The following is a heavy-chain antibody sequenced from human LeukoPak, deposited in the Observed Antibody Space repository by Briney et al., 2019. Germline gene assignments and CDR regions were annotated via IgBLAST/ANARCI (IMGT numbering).Heavy chain of an antibody. D-gene: IGHD6-19*01. CDR3: ARDAPSIAVASYYFDY. V-gene: IGHV7-4-1*02. CDR1: GYTFTRYA. Sequence: ASVKVSCKASGYTFTRYAMNWVRQAPGQGLERMGWINTNTGNPTYAQGFTGRFVFSLDTSVSTAYLQISSLKAEDTAVYYCARDAPSIAVASYYFDYWGQGTLVTVSS. J-gene: IGHJ4*02. CDR2: INTNTGNP.